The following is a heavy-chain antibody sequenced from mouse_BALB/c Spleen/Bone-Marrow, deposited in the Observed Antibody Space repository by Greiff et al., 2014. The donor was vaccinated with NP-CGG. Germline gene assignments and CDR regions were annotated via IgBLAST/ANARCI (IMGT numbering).Heavy chain of an antibody. D-gene: IGHD2-4*01. CDR1: GYSITSDYA. Sequence: EVQLQQSGPGLVKPSQSLSLTCTVTGYSITSDYAWWWIRQFPGNNLEWIGCISYSGNTIYNQSLKSRISITRDKSKNQFFLQLNSGTTEDKATDYCARYDYDGVDYWGQGTTLTVSS. V-gene: IGHV3-2*02. J-gene: IGHJ2*01. CDR2: ISYSGNT. CDR3: ARYDYDGVDY.